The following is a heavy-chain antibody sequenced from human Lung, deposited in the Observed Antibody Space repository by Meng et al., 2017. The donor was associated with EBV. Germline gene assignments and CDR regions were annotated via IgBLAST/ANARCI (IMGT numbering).Heavy chain of an antibody. J-gene: IGHJ4*02. CDR1: GRSFSSSY. CDR2: INYSGIT. CDR3: AVDPLLDDYGNSFDY. V-gene: IGHV4-34*01. D-gene: IGHD4-11*01. Sequence: QVQRQQWGAGLLKPSETLSLTCGVSGRSFSSSYWSWIRQPPGKGLEWIGQINYSGITNYNPSLKSRVTISVDTSKNQFSLSLNSVTAADTAVYYCAVDPLLDDYGNSFDYWGQGTLVTVSS.